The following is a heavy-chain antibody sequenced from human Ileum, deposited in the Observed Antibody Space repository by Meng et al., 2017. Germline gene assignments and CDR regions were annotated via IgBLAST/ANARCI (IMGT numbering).Heavy chain of an antibody. CDR3: ARAPKYCTNAVCSRPLDS. D-gene: IGHD2-8*01. Sequence: QVQLQESGPRLVKPSQTLSLTRTVSGGSISSGDYYWSWVRQSPGKGPEWIGYIYSNGNTYSNPSLRGRLMISIDTSKNQFSLKLSSVTAADTAVYYCARAPKYCTNAVCSRPLDSWGQGTLVTVSS. J-gene: IGHJ4*02. CDR1: GGSISSGDYY. CDR2: IYSNGNT. V-gene: IGHV4-30-4*01.